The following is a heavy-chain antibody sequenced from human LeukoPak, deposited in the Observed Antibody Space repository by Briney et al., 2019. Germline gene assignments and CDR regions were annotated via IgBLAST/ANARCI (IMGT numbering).Heavy chain of an antibody. V-gene: IGHV1-8*01. CDR2: MSASSGNT. J-gene: IGHJ4*02. CDR1: GFTFTNYD. D-gene: IGHD2-21*02. Sequence: ASVRVSCKATGFTFTNYDINWVRQVTGQGLEWLGWMSASSGNTGYAQKFQGRVSMTRDASISTAYLELSSLTLEDTAVYYCARTPPKGDIDSRGQGTLVTVSS. CDR3: ARTPPKGDIDS.